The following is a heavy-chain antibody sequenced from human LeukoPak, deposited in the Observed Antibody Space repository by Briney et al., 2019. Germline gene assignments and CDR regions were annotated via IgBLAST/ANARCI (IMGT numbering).Heavy chain of an antibody. Sequence: SVKVSCKASGGTFSSYAISWVQQAPGQGLEWMGRIIPIFGTANYAQKFQGRVTITTDESTSTAYMELSSLRSEDTAVYYCASGGYSLFDIWGQGTMVTVSS. CDR2: IIPIFGTA. J-gene: IGHJ3*02. CDR3: ASGGYSLFDI. CDR1: GGTFSSYA. D-gene: IGHD5-18*01. V-gene: IGHV1-69*05.